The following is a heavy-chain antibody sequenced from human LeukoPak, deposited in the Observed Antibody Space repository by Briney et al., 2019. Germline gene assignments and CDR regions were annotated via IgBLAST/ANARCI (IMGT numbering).Heavy chain of an antibody. V-gene: IGHV4-39*07. CDR3: ARDAGHQLSRRNYYAMDV. J-gene: IGHJ6*02. CDR2: IYSGGSS. CDR1: GGSISSSSYY. Sequence: SETLSLTCTVSGGSISSSSYYWGWIRQPPGKELEGIGSIYSGGSSYYNPSLKSRVTISVDTSNNQFSLKVNSVTAADTAVYYCARDAGHQLSRRNYYAMDVWGQGTTVTVSS. D-gene: IGHD1-1*01.